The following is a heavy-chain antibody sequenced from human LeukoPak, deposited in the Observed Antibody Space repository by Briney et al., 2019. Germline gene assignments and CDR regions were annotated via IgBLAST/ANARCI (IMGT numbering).Heavy chain of an antibody. J-gene: IGHJ4*02. V-gene: IGHV1-2*02. CDR3: ARDRTTKLGYNFVY. CDR2: IIPDNGVT. Sequence: ASVKVSCKASGYTFTAYYIHWVRQAPGQGLEWMGWIIPDNGVTSSAQRFRGRVTMTRDTSISTAYMELSGLRSDDTAVYYCARDRTTKLGYNFVYWGQGTLVTVSS. D-gene: IGHD5-24*01. CDR1: GYTFTAYY.